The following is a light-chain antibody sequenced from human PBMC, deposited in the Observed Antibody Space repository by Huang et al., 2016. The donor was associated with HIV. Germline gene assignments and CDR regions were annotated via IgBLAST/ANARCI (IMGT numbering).Light chain of an antibody. CDR1: QSVSSN. V-gene: IGKV3-15*01. Sequence: EIVVTQSPATLSLSPGVRAILFCRASQSVSSNLAWYQQKPGQAPRLLIYGASSRAAGVPPRFSGSGSGTEFALTISSLQSEDFAVYYCQQYNNWPGFTFGPGTKVDIK. J-gene: IGKJ3*01. CDR3: QQYNNWPGFT. CDR2: GAS.